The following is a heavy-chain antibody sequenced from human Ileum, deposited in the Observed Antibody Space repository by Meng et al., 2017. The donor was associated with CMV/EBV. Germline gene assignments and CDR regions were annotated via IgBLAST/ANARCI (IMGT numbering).Heavy chain of an antibody. V-gene: IGHV3-23*01. CDR1: GFAFSTYD. Sequence: GGSLRLSCAVSGFAFSTYDMTWVRQAPGKGLEWVSAISGRDGTTFYADSVRGRFLISKDSVENTLHLQMNSLRVEDTALYYCAKGGWVDYLGPGTLVTVSS. CDR2: ISGRDGTT. J-gene: IGHJ4*02. D-gene: IGHD1-26*01. CDR3: AKGGWVDY.